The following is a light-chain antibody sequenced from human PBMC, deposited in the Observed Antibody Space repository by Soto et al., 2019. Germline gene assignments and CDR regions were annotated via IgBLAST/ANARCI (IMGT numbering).Light chain of an antibody. CDR1: RDISTW. CDR3: KQANSFPFI. V-gene: IGKV1D-12*01. J-gene: IGKJ2*01. Sequence: DIQMTQSPSSVSASVGDRVTITCRASRDISTWLAWYQQKPGKAPKLLIYGASNLQSGVPSRFSGRGSGTDFTLTISSLQPEDFGTYYCKQANSFPFIFAQGTKVDIK. CDR2: GAS.